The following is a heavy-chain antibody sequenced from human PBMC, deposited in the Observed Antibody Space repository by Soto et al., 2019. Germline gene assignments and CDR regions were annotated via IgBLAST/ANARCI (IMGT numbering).Heavy chain of an antibody. V-gene: IGHV4-34*01. CDR2: INHSGST. CDR1: GGSFSGYC. Sequence: SETLSLTCAVYGGSFSGYCWSWIRQPPGKGLEWIGEINHSGSTNYNPSLKSRVTISVDTSKNQFSLKLSSVTAADTAVYYCATQLRYSSSSYYYYYYMDVWGKGTTVTVSS. J-gene: IGHJ6*03. CDR3: ATQLRYSSSSYYYYYYMDV. D-gene: IGHD6-6*01.